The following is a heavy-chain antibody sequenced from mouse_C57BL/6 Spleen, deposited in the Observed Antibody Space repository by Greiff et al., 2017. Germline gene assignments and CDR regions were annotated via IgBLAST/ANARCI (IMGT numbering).Heavy chain of an antibody. V-gene: IGHV3-1*01. CDR2: ISYSGST. J-gene: IGHJ1*03. CDR3: AREFYYGSSYEGYFDV. Sequence: VQLQQSGPGMVKPSQSLSLTCTVTGYSITSGYDWHWIRHFPGNKLEWMGYISYSGSTNYNPSLKSRISITHDTSKNHFFLKLNSVTTEDTATYYCAREFYYGSSYEGYFDVWGTGTTVTVSS. CDR1: GYSITSGYD. D-gene: IGHD1-1*01.